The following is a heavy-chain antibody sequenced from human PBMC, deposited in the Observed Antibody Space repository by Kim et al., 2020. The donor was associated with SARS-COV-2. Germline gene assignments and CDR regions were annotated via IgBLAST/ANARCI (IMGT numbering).Heavy chain of an antibody. J-gene: IGHJ6*02. CDR1: GFTFSNHA. V-gene: IGHV3-30*04. Sequence: GGSLRLSCTGSGFTFSNHAMHWVRQAPGQGLEWVALISFDGNKQYYADSVKGQFTISRDNSNNNLYMQMNSLRAEDTALYYCVRDSVDITNYGMDVWGQGTKGTV. CDR2: ISFDGNKQ. D-gene: IGHD5-12*01. CDR3: VRDSVDITNYGMDV.